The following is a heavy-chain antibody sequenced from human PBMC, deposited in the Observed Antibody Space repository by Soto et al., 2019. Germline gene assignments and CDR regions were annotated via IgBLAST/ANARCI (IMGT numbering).Heavy chain of an antibody. Sequence: EASVKVSCKASGYTFTEYGISWFRQAPGQGLEWMGWISPYNGKTNYIQEFQDRVTITTDTSSTTVYMDLRTLKSDDTAIYFCARADYGDTKIYSFDHWGQGTLVTVS. J-gene: IGHJ4*02. CDR1: GYTFTEYG. D-gene: IGHD4-17*01. CDR2: ISPYNGKT. CDR3: ARADYGDTKIYSFDH. V-gene: IGHV1-18*01.